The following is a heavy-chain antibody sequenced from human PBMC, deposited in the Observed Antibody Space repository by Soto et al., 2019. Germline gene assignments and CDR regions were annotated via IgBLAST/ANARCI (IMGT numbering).Heavy chain of an antibody. J-gene: IGHJ5*02. CDR1: GGSISSGGYY. Sequence: PSETLSLTCTVSGGSISSGGYYWSWIRQHPGKGLEWIGYIYYSGSTYYNPSLKSRVTISVDTSKNQFSLKLSSVTAADTAVHYCAREGGITMMRGWFDPWGQGTLVTVSS. V-gene: IGHV4-31*03. D-gene: IGHD3-10*01. CDR3: AREGGITMMRGWFDP. CDR2: IYYSGST.